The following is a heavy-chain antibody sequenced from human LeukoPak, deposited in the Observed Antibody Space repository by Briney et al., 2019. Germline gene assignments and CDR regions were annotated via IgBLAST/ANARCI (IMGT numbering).Heavy chain of an antibody. CDR1: GGSISTYY. CDR3: ARGGAARLHFQN. V-gene: IGHV4-59*01. J-gene: IGHJ1*01. CDR2: IYHSGST. D-gene: IGHD6-6*01. Sequence: SETLSLTCTVSGGSISTYYWNWIRRPPGKGLEWVGYIYHSGSTNYNPSLQSRVTISVDTSKNQFSLNLNSVTAADTAVYYCARGGAARLHFQNWGQGTLVTVSS.